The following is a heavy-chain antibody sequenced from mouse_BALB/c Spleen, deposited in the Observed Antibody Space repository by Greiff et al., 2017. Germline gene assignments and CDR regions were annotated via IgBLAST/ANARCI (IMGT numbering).Heavy chain of an antibody. CDR3: ARDGGNYPFAY. Sequence: QVQLKQSGPELVKPGASVKMSCKASGYTFTDYVISWVKQRTGQGLEWIGEIYPGSGSTYYNEKFKGKATLTADKSSNTAYMQLSSLTSEDSAVYFCARDGGNYPFAYWGQGTLVTVSA. CDR1: GYTFTDYV. V-gene: IGHV1-77*01. D-gene: IGHD2-1*01. J-gene: IGHJ3*01. CDR2: IYPGSGST.